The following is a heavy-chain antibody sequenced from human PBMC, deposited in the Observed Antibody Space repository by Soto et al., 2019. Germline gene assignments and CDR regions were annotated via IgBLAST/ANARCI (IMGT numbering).Heavy chain of an antibody. V-gene: IGHV1-2*02. Sequence: ASVKVSCKASGYTFTGYYMHWVRQAPGQGLEWMGWINPNSGGTNYAQKFQGRVTMTRDTSISTAYMELSRLRSDDTAVYYCARVSARTSYSSGWYLETYGMDVWGQGTTVTVSS. CDR1: GYTFTGYY. CDR2: INPNSGGT. J-gene: IGHJ6*02. CDR3: ARVSARTSYSSGWYLETYGMDV. D-gene: IGHD6-19*01.